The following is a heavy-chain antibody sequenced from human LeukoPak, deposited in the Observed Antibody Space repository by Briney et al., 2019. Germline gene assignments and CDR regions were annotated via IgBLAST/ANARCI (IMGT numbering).Heavy chain of an antibody. Sequence: GASVKVSCKASGYTFTSYDINWVRQATGQGLEWMGWMNPNSGNTGYAQKFQGRVTMTRNTSISTAYMELSSLRSEDTAVYYCASFGYSSGWKAPDYGMDVWGQGTTVTVSS. CDR3: ASFGYSSGWKAPDYGMDV. CDR1: GYTFTSYD. CDR2: MNPNSGNT. V-gene: IGHV1-8*01. J-gene: IGHJ6*02. D-gene: IGHD6-19*01.